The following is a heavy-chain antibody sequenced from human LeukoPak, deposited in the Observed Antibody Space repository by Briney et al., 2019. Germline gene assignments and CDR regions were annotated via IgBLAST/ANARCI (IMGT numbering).Heavy chain of an antibody. CDR2: ISGSGGST. J-gene: IGHJ4*02. V-gene: IGHV3-23*01. CDR1: GFTFSSYA. Sequence: GGSLRLSCAASGFTFSSYAMSWVRRAPGKGLEWVSAISGSGGSTYYADSVKGRFTISRDNSKNTLYLQMNSLRAEDTAVYYCARDHTYYYDSSGLDWGQGTLVTVSS. D-gene: IGHD3-22*01. CDR3: ARDHTYYYDSSGLD.